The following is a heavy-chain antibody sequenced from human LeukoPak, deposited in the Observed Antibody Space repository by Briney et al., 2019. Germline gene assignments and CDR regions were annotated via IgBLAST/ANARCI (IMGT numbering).Heavy chain of an antibody. J-gene: IGHJ3*02. D-gene: IGHD3-3*01. CDR3: AKPLDYDFWSGYTSDAFDI. Sequence: GGSLRLSCAASGFTFSSYGMHWVRQAPGKGLEWVAFIRYDGSNKYYADSVKGRFTISRDNSKNTLYLQMNSLRAEDTAVYYCAKPLDYDFWSGYTSDAFDIWGQGTMVTVSS. CDR2: IRYDGSNK. V-gene: IGHV3-30*02. CDR1: GFTFSSYG.